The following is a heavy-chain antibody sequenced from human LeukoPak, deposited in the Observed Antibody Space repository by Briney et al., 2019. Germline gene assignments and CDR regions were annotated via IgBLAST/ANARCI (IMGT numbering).Heavy chain of an antibody. V-gene: IGHV1-69*05. CDR2: IIPIFGTA. CDR1: GGTFSSYA. CDR3: ARGLGSYDSDEWSDP. D-gene: IGHD3-3*01. Sequence: RASVKVSCKASGGTFSSYAISWVRQAPGQGLEWMGGIIPIFGTANYAQKFQGRVTITTDESTSTAYMELSSLRSEDTAVYYCARGLGSYDSDEWSDPWGQGTLVTVSS. J-gene: IGHJ5*02.